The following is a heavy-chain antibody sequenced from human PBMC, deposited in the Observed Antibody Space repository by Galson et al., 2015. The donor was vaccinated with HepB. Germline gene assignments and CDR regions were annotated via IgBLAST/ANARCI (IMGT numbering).Heavy chain of an antibody. CDR1: GFTFSSYA. CDR2: ISGSGGST. D-gene: IGHD2-2*01. CDR3: AKDSRYCSSTSCQSFFAY. J-gene: IGHJ4*02. V-gene: IGHV3-23*01. Sequence: SLRLSCAASGFTFSSYAMSWVRQAPGKGLEWVSAISGSGGSTYYADSVKGRFTISRDNSKNTLYLQMNSLRAEDTAVYYCAKDSRYCSSTSCQSFFAYWGPRTLVTASS.